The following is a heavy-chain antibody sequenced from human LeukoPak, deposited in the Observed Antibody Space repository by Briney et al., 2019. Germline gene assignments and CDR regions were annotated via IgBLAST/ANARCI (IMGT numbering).Heavy chain of an antibody. J-gene: IGHJ4*02. D-gene: IGHD3-10*01. Sequence: GGSLRLSCAASRFTFSNAWMSWVRQAQGKGLEWVGRIKSKTDGGTTDYAAPVKGRFTISRDDSKNTLYLQMNSLKTEDTAVYYCTTEESSGSLGYWGQGTLVTVSS. CDR3: TTEESSGSLGY. CDR2: IKSKTDGGTT. CDR1: RFTFSNAW. V-gene: IGHV3-15*01.